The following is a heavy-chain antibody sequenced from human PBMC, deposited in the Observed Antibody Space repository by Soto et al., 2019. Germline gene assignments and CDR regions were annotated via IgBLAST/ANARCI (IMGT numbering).Heavy chain of an antibody. J-gene: IGHJ6*02. CDR1: GGTFSSSA. CDR2: IIPLFRTP. D-gene: IGHD4-4*01. CDR3: ARDNDRLQLGGNYYYILDV. Sequence: QVQLVQSGAEMKEPGSSVKVSCKTSGGTFSSSAISWLRQAPGQGLEWMGGIIPLFRTPDYAQKFQSRVTIAADESMSTAYMELSSPRSEDTAVYYCARDNDRLQLGGNYYYILDVWGQGTTITVSS. V-gene: IGHV1-69*12.